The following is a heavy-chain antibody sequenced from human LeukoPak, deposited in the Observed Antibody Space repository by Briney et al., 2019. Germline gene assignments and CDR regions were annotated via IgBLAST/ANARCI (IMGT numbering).Heavy chain of an antibody. CDR2: VYNSGST. CDR1: GGSISSYY. V-gene: IGHV4-59*01. J-gene: IGHJ4*02. CDR3: AKGRGSGSESYSPHFDY. D-gene: IGHD3-10*01. Sequence: SETLSLTCTVSGGSISSYYWSWIRQPPGKGLEWIGWVYNSGSTNYNPSLKSRVTISVDTSKNQFSLKLSYVTAEDTAVYFCAKGRGSGSESYSPHFDYWGQGTLVTASS.